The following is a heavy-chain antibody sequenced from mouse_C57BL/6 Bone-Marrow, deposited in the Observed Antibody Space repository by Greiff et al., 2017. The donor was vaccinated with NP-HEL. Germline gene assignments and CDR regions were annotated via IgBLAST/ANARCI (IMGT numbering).Heavy chain of an antibody. J-gene: IGHJ2*01. Sequence: VQLQQSGAELAKPGASVKLSCKASGYTFTSYWMHWVKQRPGQGLEWIGYINPSSGYTKYNQKFKDKATLTADKSPSTAYMQLSSLTYEDSAVYYCARYYGYGGDYWGQGTTLTVSS. CDR1: GYTFTSYW. D-gene: IGHD2-2*01. CDR3: ARYYGYGGDY. V-gene: IGHV1-7*01. CDR2: INPSSGYT.